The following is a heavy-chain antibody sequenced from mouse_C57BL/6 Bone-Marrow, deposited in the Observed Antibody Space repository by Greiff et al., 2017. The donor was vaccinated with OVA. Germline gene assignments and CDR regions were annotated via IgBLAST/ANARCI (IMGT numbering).Heavy chain of an antibody. Sequence: EVQVVESGGGLVKPGGSLKLSCAASGFTFSDYGMHWVRQAPEKGLEWVAYISSGSSTIYYADTVKGRFTISRDNAKNTVFLQMTSLRSEDTAMYYCARLTVVYYYAMDDWGQGTSVTVSS. CDR2: ISSGSSTI. CDR1: GFTFSDYG. CDR3: ARLTVVYYYAMDD. J-gene: IGHJ4*01. D-gene: IGHD1-1*01. V-gene: IGHV5-17*01.